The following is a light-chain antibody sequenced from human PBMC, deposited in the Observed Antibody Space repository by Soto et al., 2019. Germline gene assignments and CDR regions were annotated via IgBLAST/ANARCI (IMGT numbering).Light chain of an antibody. CDR1: QSVSNY. J-gene: IGKJ1*01. Sequence: DIQMTQSTSSLTASVGYRVTITFGTSQSVSNYLNWYQQKSGEANKLLIYAATTLQTGVPSRFSGSGSGTDFTLTISSLQPEDFATYYCHQSYSSPRTFVQGTKVDSK. CDR2: AAT. CDR3: HQSYSSPRT. V-gene: IGKV1-39*01.